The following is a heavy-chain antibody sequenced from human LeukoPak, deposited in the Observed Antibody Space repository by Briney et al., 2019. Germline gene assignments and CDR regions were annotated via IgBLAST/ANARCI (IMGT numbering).Heavy chain of an antibody. CDR3: ASGGDTVSKIDAFNI. D-gene: IGHD5/OR15-5a*01. Sequence: PSETLSLTCSVSGGSIGNGGYYWTWIRQPPGKGLEWIGYIYHSGGTYYNPSLESRVTMSLDRSKNQFSLRLTSVTAADTAVYYCASGGDTVSKIDAFNIWGQGTLVTVST. V-gene: IGHV4-30-2*01. J-gene: IGHJ3*02. CDR2: IYHSGGT. CDR1: GGSIGNGGYY.